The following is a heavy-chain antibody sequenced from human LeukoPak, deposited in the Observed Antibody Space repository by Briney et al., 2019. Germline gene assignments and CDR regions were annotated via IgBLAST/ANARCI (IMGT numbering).Heavy chain of an antibody. V-gene: IGHV4-34*01. CDR1: GFTVSSNY. J-gene: IGHJ4*02. D-gene: IGHD2-8*01. Sequence: GSLRLSCAASGFTVSSNYMSWIRQPPGKGLEWIGEINHSGSTNYNPSLKSRVTISVDTSKNQFSLKLDSVTAADTAVYYCAREGCTNGVCYGIDYWGQGTLVTVSS. CDR2: INHSGST. CDR3: AREGCTNGVCYGIDY.